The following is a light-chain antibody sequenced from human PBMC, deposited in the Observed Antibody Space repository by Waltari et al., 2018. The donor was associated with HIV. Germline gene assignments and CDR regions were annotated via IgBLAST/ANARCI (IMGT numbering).Light chain of an antibody. V-gene: IGLV3-21*02. CDR2: DDT. CDR3: HVWDSIGDDYV. J-gene: IGLJ1*01. CDR1: NLEAKS. Sequence: SYVLTQAPSVSVAPGQTARVTCGGHNLEAKSVHWYQQNAGLAPLLVLYDDTDRPSGSPDRFSGSNSGNTATLTISRVEAGDEAEYYWHVWDSIGDDYVFGTGTKVTV.